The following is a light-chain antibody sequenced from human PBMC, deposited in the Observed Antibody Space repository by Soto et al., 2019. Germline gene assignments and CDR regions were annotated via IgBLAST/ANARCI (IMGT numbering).Light chain of an antibody. CDR2: GAS. J-gene: IGKJ1*01. CDR3: QQCNNWRT. Sequence: EIVMTQSPDTLSVSPGERATLSCRASQSVGSNLAWYQKKPGQAPRLLIFGASTRATGIPARFSGSGSGTEFTLTISSLQSEDFAVYYCQQCNNWRTFGQGTKVDIK. V-gene: IGKV3-15*01. CDR1: QSVGSN.